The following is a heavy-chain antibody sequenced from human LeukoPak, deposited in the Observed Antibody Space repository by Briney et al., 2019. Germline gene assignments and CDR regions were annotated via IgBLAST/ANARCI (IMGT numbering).Heavy chain of an antibody. CDR2: IRYDGSNK. CDR1: GFTFSSYG. D-gene: IGHD4-23*01. CDR3: ARSYGGNSLDFDY. Sequence: PGGSLRLSCAASGFTFSSYGMHWVRQAPGKGLEWVAFIRYDGSNKYYADSVKGRFTISRDSAKNSLYLQMNSLRAEDTALYYCARSYGGNSLDFDYWGQGTLVTVSS. V-gene: IGHV3-30*02. J-gene: IGHJ4*02.